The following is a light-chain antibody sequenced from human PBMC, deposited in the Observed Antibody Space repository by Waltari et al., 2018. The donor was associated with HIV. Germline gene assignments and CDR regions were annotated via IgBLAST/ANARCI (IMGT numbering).Light chain of an antibody. J-gene: IGLJ6*01. V-gene: IGLV1-47*01. CDR2: RND. Sequence: QSGLRQPPSTSRPPGQRVVISCSGRSSNVGKNYVSCFQQLPGAAPRLLIYRNDRRPSGVPDRFTAAKSGTSASLVISGLRSDDEAEYFCASWDDALSSWLFGGGTKLTVL. CDR1: SSNVGKNY. CDR3: ASWDDALSSWL.